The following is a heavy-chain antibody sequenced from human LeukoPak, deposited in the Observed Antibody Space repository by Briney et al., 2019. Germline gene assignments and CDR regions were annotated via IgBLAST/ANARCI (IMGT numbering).Heavy chain of an antibody. CDR1: GDSIIGYY. Sequence: SETLSLTCSVSGDSIIGYYWGWIRQPPGKGLEWIGNIYYTGNTYYNSSLKSRVTISLDTSKNQFSLKLSSVTAADTAVYYCAYTTYGSGSYSDYWGQGTLVTVSS. CDR2: IYYTGNT. CDR3: AYTTYGSGSYSDY. J-gene: IGHJ4*02. V-gene: IGHV4-59*04. D-gene: IGHD3-10*01.